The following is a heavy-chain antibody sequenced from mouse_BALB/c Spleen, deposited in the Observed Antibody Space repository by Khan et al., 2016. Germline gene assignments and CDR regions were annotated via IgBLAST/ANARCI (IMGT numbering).Heavy chain of an antibody. CDR2: IDPSDSYT. CDR1: GYTFSSYW. CDR3: ARKDYYGNHYFDY. J-gene: IGHJ2*01. D-gene: IGHD2-1*01. V-gene: IGHV1-69*02. Sequence: QMQLQQPGAEVVKPGASVKLSCKASGYTFSSYWMDWVKQRPGQGLEWIGEIDPSDSYTNYNQKIKGKAKLTVDKSSRTAYMQLSSLTSEDSAVYSCARKDYYGNHYFDYWGQGTTLTVSS.